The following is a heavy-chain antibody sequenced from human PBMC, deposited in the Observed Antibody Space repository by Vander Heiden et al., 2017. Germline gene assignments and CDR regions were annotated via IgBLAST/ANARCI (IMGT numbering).Heavy chain of an antibody. CDR2: IIPIFGTA. J-gene: IGHJ3*02. V-gene: IGHV1-69*01. Sequence: QVQLVQSGADMKKPGSSVKVSCKASGGTFSSYAISWVRQAPGQGLEWMGGIIPIFGTANYAQKVQGRVTITADESTSTAYMELSSLRSEDTAVYYCARDERRFRGHAFDIWGQGTMVTVSS. D-gene: IGHD1-1*01. CDR3: ARDERRFRGHAFDI. CDR1: GGTFSSYA.